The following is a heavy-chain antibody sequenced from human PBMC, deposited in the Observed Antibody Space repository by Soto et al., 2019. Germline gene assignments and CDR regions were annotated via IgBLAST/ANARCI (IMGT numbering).Heavy chain of an antibody. D-gene: IGHD6-13*01. J-gene: IGHJ4*02. Sequence: GGSLRLSCAASGFTFSSYAMHWVRQAPGKGLEWVAVISYDGSNKYYADSVKGRFTISRDNAKNSLSLQMNSLRAGDMAVYFCAKSQEIGTHFFDSWGQGTQVTVSS. V-gene: IGHV3-30-3*02. CDR2: ISYDGSNK. CDR1: GFTFSSYA. CDR3: AKSQEIGTHFFDS.